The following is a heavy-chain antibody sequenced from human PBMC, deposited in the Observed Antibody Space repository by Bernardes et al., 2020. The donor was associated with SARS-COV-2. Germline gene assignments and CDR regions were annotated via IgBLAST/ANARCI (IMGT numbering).Heavy chain of an antibody. D-gene: IGHD6-6*01. J-gene: IGHJ4*02. Sequence: ASVKVSCKASGYTFTNYGVNWVRQAPGQGPEWMGWINPYNGDTNYGQNFQGRVTMTTDTSTSTGYMELRSLRFDDTAVYYCARDLYSTSSGLGYWGQGTLVTVSS. CDR3: ARDLYSTSSGLGY. V-gene: IGHV1-18*04. CDR1: GYTFTNYG. CDR2: INPYNGDT.